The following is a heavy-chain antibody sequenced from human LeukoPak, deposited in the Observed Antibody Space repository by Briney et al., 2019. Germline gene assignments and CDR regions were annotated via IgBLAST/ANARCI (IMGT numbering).Heavy chain of an antibody. Sequence: PGGSLRLSCAASGFTFSSKWMSWVRQAPGKGLEWVANIEQQDGSNKYYADSVKGRFTISRDNSKNTLYLQMNSLRAEDTAVYYCARDRFTQTVAGENWFDPWGQGTLVTVSS. D-gene: IGHD6-19*01. CDR2: IEQQDGSNK. CDR3: ARDRFTQTVAGENWFDP. V-gene: IGHV3-7*01. CDR1: GFTFSSKW. J-gene: IGHJ5*02.